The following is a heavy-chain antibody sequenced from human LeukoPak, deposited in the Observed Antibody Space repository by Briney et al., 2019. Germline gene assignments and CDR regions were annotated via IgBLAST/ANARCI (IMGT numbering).Heavy chain of an antibody. CDR1: GFTFDDYA. D-gene: IGHD3-10*01. J-gene: IGHJ3*02. CDR2: ISWNSGSI. Sequence: GGSLRLSSAASGFTFDDYAMHWVRQAPGKGLEWVSGISWNSGSIGYADSVKGRFTISRDNAKNSLYLQMNSLRAEDTALYYCAKGNYYGSGSYYPHDAFDIWGQGTMVTVSS. V-gene: IGHV3-9*01. CDR3: AKGNYYGSGSYYPHDAFDI.